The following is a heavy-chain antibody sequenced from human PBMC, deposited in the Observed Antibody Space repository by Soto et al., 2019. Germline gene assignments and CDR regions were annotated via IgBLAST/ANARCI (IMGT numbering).Heavy chain of an antibody. Sequence: GGSLRLSCTASGFTFSTNAMTWVRQAPGKGLEWVSNISGSGSNTNHADSVKGRFSISRDNSKNTLFLQMNSLTVEDTAIYYCAKRLLWFGELSPLDYWGQGIAVTVSS. CDR3: AKRLLWFGELSPLDY. CDR1: GFTFSTNA. CDR2: ISGSGSNT. V-gene: IGHV3-23*01. J-gene: IGHJ4*02. D-gene: IGHD3-10*01.